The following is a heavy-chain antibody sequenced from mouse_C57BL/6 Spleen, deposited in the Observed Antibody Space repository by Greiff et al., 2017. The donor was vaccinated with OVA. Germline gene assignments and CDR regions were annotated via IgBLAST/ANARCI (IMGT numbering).Heavy chain of an antibody. D-gene: IGHD4-1*01. J-gene: IGHJ4*01. CDR3: AREWDGSMDY. CDR2: ISDGGSYT. Sequence: EVMLVESGGGLVKPGGSLKLSCAASGFTFSSYAMSWVRQTPEKRLEWVATISDGGSYTYYPDNVKGRFTISRDNAKNNLYLQMSHLKSEDTAMYYCAREWDGSMDYWGQGTSVTVSS. CDR1: GFTFSSYA. V-gene: IGHV5-4*01.